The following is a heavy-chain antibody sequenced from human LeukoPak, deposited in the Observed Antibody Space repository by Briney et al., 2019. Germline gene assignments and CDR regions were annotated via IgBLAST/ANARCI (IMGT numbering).Heavy chain of an antibody. CDR2: VNSDESST. Sequence: VGSLRLSCAASGFTFSSRWMHWVRQAPGKGLVWISHVNSDESSTNYADSVKGRFTISRDNTKNTLYLQMNSLRAEDTAVYYCASDESYAFDIWGQGTMVTVSS. CDR1: GFTFSSRW. CDR3: ASDESYAFDI. J-gene: IGHJ3*02. V-gene: IGHV3-74*01.